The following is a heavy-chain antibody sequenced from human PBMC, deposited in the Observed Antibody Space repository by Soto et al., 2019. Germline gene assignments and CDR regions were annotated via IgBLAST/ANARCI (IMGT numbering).Heavy chain of an antibody. J-gene: IGHJ4*02. Sequence: QVQLQQWGAGLLKPSETLSLTCAVYGQSFSGHTWSWIRQSPGKVLDWLGEISQSGSTYYNPSLKNRINMSADTSKNKFSLTLNSVTAADTSVFYCARGSGIAVIPGELEDVHYDYWGQGTLVSVSS. CDR1: GQSFSGHT. D-gene: IGHD2-2*01. CDR3: ARGSGIAVIPGELEDVHYDY. CDR2: ISQSGST. V-gene: IGHV4-34*01.